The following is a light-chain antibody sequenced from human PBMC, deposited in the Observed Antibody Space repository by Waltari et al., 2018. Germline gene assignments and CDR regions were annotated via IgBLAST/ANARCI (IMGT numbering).Light chain of an antibody. CDR1: QSVSSN. Sequence: EIVMTQSPATLSVSPGATATLSSRASQSVSSNVAWYQKKPGQAPRLLIYDASTRATSIPAKFRGSGSGTEFTLTISSLQSEDFAVYYCQQYNRWPPITFGHGTRLEIK. CDR3: QQYNRWPPIT. CDR2: DAS. J-gene: IGKJ5*01. V-gene: IGKV3-15*01.